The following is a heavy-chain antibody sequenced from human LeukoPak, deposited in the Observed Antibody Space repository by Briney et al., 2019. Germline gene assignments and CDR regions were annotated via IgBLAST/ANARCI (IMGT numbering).Heavy chain of an antibody. V-gene: IGHV3-48*03. Sequence: GGSLSLSCAASGLTFSSYEMNWVRQAPGKGLEWVSYISSSGSSIYYADSVKGRFTISRDNAKKSLYLQMHRLRAEDTAVYYCARDSHKFDSSGYYPDAFDIWGQGTMVTVSS. J-gene: IGHJ3*02. CDR2: ISSSGSSI. D-gene: IGHD3-22*01. CDR1: GLTFSSYE. CDR3: ARDSHKFDSSGYYPDAFDI.